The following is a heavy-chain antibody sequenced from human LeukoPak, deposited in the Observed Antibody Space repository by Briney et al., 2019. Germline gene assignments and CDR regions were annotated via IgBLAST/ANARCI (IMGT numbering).Heavy chain of an antibody. J-gene: IGHJ4*02. D-gene: IGHD4-11*01. V-gene: IGHV1-2*02. CDR2: INPNSGGT. CDR1: GYTFTGYY. CDR3: ARDREMTTVTFPFDY. Sequence: ASVKVSYKASGYTFTGYYMHWVRQAPGQGLEWMGWINPNSGGTNYAQKFQGRVTMTRDTSISTAYMELSRLRSDDTAVYYCARDREMTTVTFPFDYWGQGTLVTVSS.